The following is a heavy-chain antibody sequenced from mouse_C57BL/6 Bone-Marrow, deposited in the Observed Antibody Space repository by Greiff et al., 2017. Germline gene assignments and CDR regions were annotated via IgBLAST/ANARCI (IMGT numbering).Heavy chain of an antibody. CDR2: ISSGGSYT. D-gene: IGHD2-4*01. Sequence: EVQLVESGGDLVKPGGSLKLSCAASGFTFSSYGMSWVRQTPDKRLEWVATISSGGSYTYYPDSVKGRFTISRDNAKNTLYLQMSRLKSEDTAMYYCARLGITTGVDYWGQGTTLTVSA. V-gene: IGHV5-6*01. CDR3: ARLGITTGVDY. J-gene: IGHJ2*01. CDR1: GFTFSSYG.